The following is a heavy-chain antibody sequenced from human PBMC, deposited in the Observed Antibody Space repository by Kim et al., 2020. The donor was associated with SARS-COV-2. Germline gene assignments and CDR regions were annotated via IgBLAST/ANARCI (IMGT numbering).Heavy chain of an antibody. J-gene: IGHJ5*02. V-gene: IGHV1-24*01. Sequence: KFQGRVTMTEDTSTDTAYMELSSLRSEDTAVYYCATDLDYGSGSYGWFDPWGQGTLVTVSS. D-gene: IGHD3-10*01. CDR3: ATDLDYGSGSYGWFDP.